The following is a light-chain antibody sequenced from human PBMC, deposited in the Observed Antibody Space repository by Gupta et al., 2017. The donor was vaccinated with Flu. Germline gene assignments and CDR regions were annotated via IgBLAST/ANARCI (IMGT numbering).Light chain of an antibody. Sequence: ERATLYCRASQSVSSSYLAWYQQKPGQAPRLLIYGASSRATGIPDRFSGSGSGTDFTLTISRLEPEDFAVYYCQQYGSSPRTFGGGTKVEIK. J-gene: IGKJ4*01. V-gene: IGKV3-20*01. CDR3: QQYGSSPRT. CDR1: QSVSSSY. CDR2: GAS.